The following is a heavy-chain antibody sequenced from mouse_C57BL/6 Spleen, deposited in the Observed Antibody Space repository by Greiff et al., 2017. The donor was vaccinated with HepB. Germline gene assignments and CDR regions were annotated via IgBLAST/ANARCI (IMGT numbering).Heavy chain of an antibody. CDR3: ARPPAGTGYSMDY. CDR2: ISSGSSTI. D-gene: IGHD4-1*01. J-gene: IGHJ4*01. Sequence: EVHLVESGGGLVKPGGSLKLSCAASGFTFSDYGMHWVRQAPEKGLEWVAYISSGSSTIYYADTVKGRFTISRDNAKNTLFLQMTSLRSEDTAMYYCARPPAGTGYSMDYWGQGTSVTVSS. V-gene: IGHV5-17*01. CDR1: GFTFSDYG.